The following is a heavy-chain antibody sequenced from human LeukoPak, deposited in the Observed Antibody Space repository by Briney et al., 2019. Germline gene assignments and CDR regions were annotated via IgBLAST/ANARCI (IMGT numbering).Heavy chain of an antibody. CDR3: ARDFVYDDFWSGAYY. CDR1: GFTFSTYW. D-gene: IGHD3-3*01. CDR2: IKHDGSEK. J-gene: IGHJ4*02. V-gene: IGHV3-7*01. Sequence: PGGSLRLSCAASGFTFSTYWMNWVRQAPGMGLEGVANIKHDGSEKYYVDSVKGRFTISRDNAKNSLYLQMNSLRAEDTAVYYCARDFVYDDFWSGAYYWGQGTLVTVSS.